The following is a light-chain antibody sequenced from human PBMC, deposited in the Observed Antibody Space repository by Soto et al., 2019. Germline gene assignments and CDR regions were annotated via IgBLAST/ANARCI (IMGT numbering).Light chain of an antibody. Sequence: IVMTQSAPTLSVSPGERATLSCRASQSISRNLAWFQQKPGQAPRXLIYGASTRATGIPSRFSGSGSGTDFTLTISRLEPEDFAVYYCQQYGSSGTFGQGTKVDIK. J-gene: IGKJ1*01. CDR1: QSISRN. CDR2: GAS. CDR3: QQYGSSGT. V-gene: IGKV3-15*01.